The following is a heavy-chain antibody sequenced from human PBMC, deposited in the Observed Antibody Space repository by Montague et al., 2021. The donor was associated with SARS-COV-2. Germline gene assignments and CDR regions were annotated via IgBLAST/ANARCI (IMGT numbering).Heavy chain of an antibody. V-gene: IGHV4-34*01. CDR2: INHTGST. Sequence: SETLSLTRAVYGGSFSNYYWTWIRQSPGKRLEWIGEINHTGSTTYNPSLMSRVTISVDTSKNQFSLKLTSVTVADTALYYCARPFRLGMAGMPLWTWGQGTLVTGSS. CDR1: GGSFSNYY. D-gene: IGHD6-19*01. CDR3: ARPFRLGMAGMPLWT. J-gene: IGHJ5*02.